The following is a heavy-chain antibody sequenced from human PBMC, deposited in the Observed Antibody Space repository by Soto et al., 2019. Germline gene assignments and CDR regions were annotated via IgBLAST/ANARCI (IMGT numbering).Heavy chain of an antibody. CDR3: TRCGIRYHSIGYYLGIDGMDV. Sequence: QVQLVQSGAEVKKPESSVRVSCKASGGTFNSYAITWVRQAPGQGLEWMGGTIPMFGTTNYAEKFQGRVTINADEYTNTAYMELSSLRSEDTAVYYCTRCGIRYHSIGYYLGIDGMDVWGQGTTVIVSS. V-gene: IGHV1-69*12. D-gene: IGHD3-22*01. CDR2: TIPMFGTT. CDR1: GGTFNSYA. J-gene: IGHJ6*02.